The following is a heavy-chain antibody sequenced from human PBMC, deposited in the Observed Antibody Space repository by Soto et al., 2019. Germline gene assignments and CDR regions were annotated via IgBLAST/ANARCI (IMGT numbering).Heavy chain of an antibody. V-gene: IGHV3-15*07. CDR2: IKSKTDGGTT. Sequence: EVQLVESGGGLVQPGGSLRLSCAVSGFTFDKVWMNWVRQAPGKGLEWVGRIKSKTDGGTTDYAEPVKVRITISRDDSKNMLYLQMNSLKTEDAGMYFCTTGRDDLLYWGQGTLVTVCS. CDR3: TTGRDDLLY. CDR1: GFTFDKVW. D-gene: IGHD1-26*01. J-gene: IGHJ4*02.